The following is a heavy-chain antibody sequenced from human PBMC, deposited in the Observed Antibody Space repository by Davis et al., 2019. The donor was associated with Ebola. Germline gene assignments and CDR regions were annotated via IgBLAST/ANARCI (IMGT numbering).Heavy chain of an antibody. CDR2: INPSGGST. CDR3: ARDRLPDPYYYYYYMDV. V-gene: IGHV1-46*01. D-gene: IGHD1-14*01. CDR1: GYTFTSYY. J-gene: IGHJ6*03. Sequence: GESLKVSCKASGYTFTSYYMHWVRQAPGQGLEWMGIINPSGGSTSYAQKFQGRVTMTRDTSTSTVYMELSSLRSEDTAVYYCARDRLPDPYYYYYYMDVWGKGTTVTVSS.